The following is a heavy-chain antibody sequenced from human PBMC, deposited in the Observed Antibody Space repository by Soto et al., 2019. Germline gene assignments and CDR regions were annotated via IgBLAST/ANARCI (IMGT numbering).Heavy chain of an antibody. V-gene: IGHV1-69*01. CDR3: ARDQGAGYTEGYYYYGMDV. CDR1: GGTFSSYA. D-gene: IGHD3-16*02. CDR2: IIPIFGTA. J-gene: IGHJ6*02. Sequence: QVQLVQSGAEVKKPGSSVKVSCKASGGTFSSYAISWVRQAPGQGLEWMGGIIPIFGTANYAQKFQGRVTITADESTSTAYMELSRLRSEDTAVYYCARDQGAGYTEGYYYYGMDVWGQGTTVTVSS.